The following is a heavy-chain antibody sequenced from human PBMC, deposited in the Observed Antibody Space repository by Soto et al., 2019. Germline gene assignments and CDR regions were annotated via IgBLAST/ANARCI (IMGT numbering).Heavy chain of an antibody. CDR2: IFRDGNTK. J-gene: IGHJ4*02. Sequence: GGTLRLSCAASGFSFSNYGMHWVRQAPGKGLEWVAAIFRDGNTKRYAASVKGRFSVSNYNSQNTLYLQMTSLTTEATAFYYSTSRRASFNFDYWGQGALVTVSS. CDR1: GFSFSNYG. V-gene: IGHV3-33*01. CDR3: TSRRASFNFDY.